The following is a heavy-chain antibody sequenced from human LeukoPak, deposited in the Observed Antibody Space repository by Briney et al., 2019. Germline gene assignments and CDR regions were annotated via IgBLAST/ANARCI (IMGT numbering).Heavy chain of an antibody. CDR1: GFTLSSYM. J-gene: IGHJ4*02. V-gene: IGHV3-48*01. Sequence: GGSLRLSCAASGFTLSSYMMNWVRQAPGKGLEWVSYISSSSSTIYYADSVKGRFTISRDNAKNSLYLQMNSLRAEDTAVYYCARDVLPRLKYYDILTGYYFDYWGQGTLVTVSS. D-gene: IGHD3-9*01. CDR2: ISSSSSTI. CDR3: ARDVLPRLKYYDILTGYYFDY.